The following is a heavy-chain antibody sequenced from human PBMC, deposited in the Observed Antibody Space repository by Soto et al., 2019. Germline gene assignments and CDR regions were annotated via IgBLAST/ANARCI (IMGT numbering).Heavy chain of an antibody. D-gene: IGHD3-22*01. CDR3: ARAPYQGYDSSGFYLV. J-gene: IGHJ4*02. CDR2: IIPSSGTG. CDR1: GGTFSHYA. Sequence: QVQLEQSGTEVKKSGSSVKVSCKASGGTFSHYAFTWVRQTPGQGLEWLGGIIPSSGTGNYAQKFQGRVTINAVESTSTVYMELSGLTLEDKAVYFCARAPYQGYDSSGFYLVWGQGTLVIVSA. V-gene: IGHV1-69*01.